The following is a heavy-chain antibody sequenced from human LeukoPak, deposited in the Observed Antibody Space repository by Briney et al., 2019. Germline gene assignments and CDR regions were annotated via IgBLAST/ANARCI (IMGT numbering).Heavy chain of an antibody. CDR2: ISANNGNT. V-gene: IGHV1-18*01. CDR1: GYSFTSYG. J-gene: IGHJ4*02. CDR3: ARGSVVVAAAFDY. D-gene: IGHD2-2*01. Sequence: ASVKVSCKASGYSFTSYGISWVRQAPGQGLEWMGWISANNGNTNLAQKFQGRVTATTDTSTSTAYMELRRLRSDDTAIYYCARGSVVVAAAFDYWGQGTLVTVSS.